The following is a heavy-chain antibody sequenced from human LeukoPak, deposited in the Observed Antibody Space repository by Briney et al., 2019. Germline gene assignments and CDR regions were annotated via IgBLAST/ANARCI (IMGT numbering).Heavy chain of an antibody. Sequence: GGSLRLSCAVSGFTFSDYGMSWVRQAPGKGLEWVSGIRGSGDGTYYADSVKGRFTISRDNSKNTLYLQMNSLRAEDTAVYYCARHQWGSWFFDYWDQGTLVTVSS. D-gene: IGHD6-13*01. CDR3: ARHQWGSWFFDY. V-gene: IGHV3-23*01. J-gene: IGHJ4*02. CDR1: GFTFSDYG. CDR2: IRGSGDGT.